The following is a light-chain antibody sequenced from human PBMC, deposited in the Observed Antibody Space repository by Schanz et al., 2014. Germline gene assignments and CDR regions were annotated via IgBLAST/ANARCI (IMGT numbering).Light chain of an antibody. Sequence: QSALTQPPSASGSPGQSVTISCTGSSSDVGVYNYVSWYQQHPGKAPKLMIYEVSKRPSGVPDRFSGSKSGNTASLTVSGLQAEDEADYYCSSYTSSSTLRGVFGGGTKLTVL. J-gene: IGLJ3*02. CDR2: EVS. V-gene: IGLV2-8*01. CDR1: SSDVGVYNY. CDR3: SSYTSSSTLRGV.